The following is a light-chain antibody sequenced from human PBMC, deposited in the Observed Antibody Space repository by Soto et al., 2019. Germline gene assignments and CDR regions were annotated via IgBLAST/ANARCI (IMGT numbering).Light chain of an antibody. CDR3: QQYNDWPPLT. J-gene: IGKJ4*01. Sequence: IVMTPSPASLSVSPGERATLSCRASQSVSSNLAWYQQKPGQAPRLLIYGASTRATGIPARFSGSGSGTEFTLTISSLQSEDVAVDYCQQYNDWPPLTFGGGTKVKIK. CDR1: QSVSSN. V-gene: IGKV3-15*01. CDR2: GAS.